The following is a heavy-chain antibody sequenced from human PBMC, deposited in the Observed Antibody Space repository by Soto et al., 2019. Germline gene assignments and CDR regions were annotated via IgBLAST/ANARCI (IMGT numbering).Heavy chain of an antibody. V-gene: IGHV1-18*04. CDR3: SRGGRAGIAAAANDY. CDR1: GYTFTSYG. CDR2: ISAYNGNT. Sequence: QVQLVQSGAEVKKPGASVKVSCKASGYTFTSYGISWVRQAPGQGLEWMGWISAYNGNTNYAQKLQGRVTMTTDTSTSTGYMELRSLRFDDTAVYYCSRGGRAGIAAAANDYWGQGTLVTVSS. J-gene: IGHJ4*02. D-gene: IGHD6-13*01.